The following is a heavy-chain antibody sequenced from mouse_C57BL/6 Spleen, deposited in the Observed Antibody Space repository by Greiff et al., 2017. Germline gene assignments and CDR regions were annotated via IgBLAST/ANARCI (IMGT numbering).Heavy chain of an antibody. CDR3: ASHYYGSSFFAY. J-gene: IGHJ3*01. CDR1: GFTFSSYT. CDR2: ISGGGGNT. D-gene: IGHD1-1*01. V-gene: IGHV5-9*01. Sequence: EVHLVESGGGLVKPGGSLKLSCAASGFTFSSYTMSWVRQTPEKRLEWVATISGGGGNTYYPDSVKGRFTISRDNAKNTLYLQMSSLRSEDTALYYCASHYYGSSFFAYWGQGTLVTVSA.